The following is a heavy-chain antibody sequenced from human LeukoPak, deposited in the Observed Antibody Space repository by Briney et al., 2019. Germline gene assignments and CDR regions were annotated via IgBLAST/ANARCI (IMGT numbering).Heavy chain of an antibody. CDR3: ARYSSGWYPNFDY. J-gene: IGHJ4*02. CDR1: GGSFSGYY. D-gene: IGHD6-19*01. Sequence: SETLSLTCAVYGGSFSGYYWSWIRQPPGKGLEWIGEINHSGSTIYNPSLKSRVTISVDTSKNQFSLKLTSVTAADTAVYYCARYSSGWYPNFDYWGQGTLVTVSS. V-gene: IGHV4-34*01. CDR2: INHSGST.